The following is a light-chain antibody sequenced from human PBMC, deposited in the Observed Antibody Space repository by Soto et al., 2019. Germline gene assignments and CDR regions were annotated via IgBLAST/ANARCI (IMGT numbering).Light chain of an antibody. Sequence: DIQMTQSPSSLSASIGDRITITCRASQDIRNSLAWYQQKPGKVPKLLIYAASTLQSGVPSRFSGSGSGTDFTLTIGSLQPEDVATYSCQKYNSAPLTFGRGTEVEIK. CDR3: QKYNSAPLT. CDR1: QDIRNS. J-gene: IGKJ4*01. V-gene: IGKV1-27*01. CDR2: AAS.